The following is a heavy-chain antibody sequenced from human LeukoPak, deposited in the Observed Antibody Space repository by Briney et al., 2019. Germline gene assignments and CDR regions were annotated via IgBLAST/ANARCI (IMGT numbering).Heavy chain of an antibody. CDR3: AKGGLYGDYVYFDY. D-gene: IGHD4-17*01. CDR1: GFTFSSDA. J-gene: IGHJ4*02. V-gene: IGHV3-23*01. CDR2: ISGSGGST. Sequence: GGSLRLSCAASGFTFSSDAMSWVRQAPGKGVEWVSAISGSGGSTYYADSVKGRFTISRDKSKNTLYLQMNSLRAEDTAVYYCAKGGLYGDYVYFDYWGQGTLVTVSS.